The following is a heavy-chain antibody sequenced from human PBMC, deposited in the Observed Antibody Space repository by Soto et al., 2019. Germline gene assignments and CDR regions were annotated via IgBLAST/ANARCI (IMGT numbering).Heavy chain of an antibody. Sequence: QVTLKESGPVLVQPTETLTLTCSVSGFSLTNGRMGVSWIRQPPGKALEWLAHFFSDAERSYSTSMQSRLNMYKDSSGSRVVLTMTNMAPADTATYFCARMDGDYNYYGLDVWGHGIAVTVSS. V-gene: IGHV2-26*01. J-gene: IGHJ6*02. D-gene: IGHD4-17*01. CDR1: GFSLTNGRMG. CDR2: FFSDAER. CDR3: ARMDGDYNYYGLDV.